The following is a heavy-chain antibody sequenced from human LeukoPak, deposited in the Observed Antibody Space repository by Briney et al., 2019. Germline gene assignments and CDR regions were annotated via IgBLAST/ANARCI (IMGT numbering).Heavy chain of an antibody. CDR3: ARGGYCSSTSCPMYYFDY. CDR1: GYTFTSYD. D-gene: IGHD2-2*01. J-gene: IGHJ4*02. CDR2: MNPNSGNT. V-gene: IGHV1-8*03. Sequence: ASVKVSCKASGYTFTSYDINWVRQATGQGLEWMGWMNPNSGNTGYAQKFQGRVTITRNTSISTAYMELSSLRSEDTAVYYCARGGYCSSTSCPMYYFDYWGQGTLVTVSS.